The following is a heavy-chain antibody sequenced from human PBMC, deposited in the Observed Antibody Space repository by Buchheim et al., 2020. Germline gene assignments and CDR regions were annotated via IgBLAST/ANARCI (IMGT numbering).Heavy chain of an antibody. V-gene: IGHV3-7*01. CDR3: VRPHLGY. CDR1: GFTLSSYW. CDR2: IKQDGSEE. Sequence: EVRLVESGGGLVQPGGSLRLSCAASGFTLSSYWMGWVRQAPGKGLEWVALIKQDGSEEYYVDSVKGQFTISRDNAKNSLYLQMSSLRAEDMAVYYCVRPHLGYWGQGTL. J-gene: IGHJ4*02.